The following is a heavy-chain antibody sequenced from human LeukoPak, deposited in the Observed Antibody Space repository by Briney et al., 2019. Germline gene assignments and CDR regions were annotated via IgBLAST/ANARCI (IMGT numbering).Heavy chain of an antibody. CDR2: INHSGST. Sequence: PSETLSLTCAVYGGFFSGYYWSWIRQPPGKGLEWIGEINHSGSTNYNPSLKSRVTISVDTSKNQFSLKLSSVTAADTAVYYCAREGYDYVWGSYRYTGYMDVWGKGTTVTVSS. CDR3: AREGYDYVWGSYRYTGYMDV. D-gene: IGHD3-16*02. CDR1: GGFFSGYY. V-gene: IGHV4-34*01. J-gene: IGHJ6*03.